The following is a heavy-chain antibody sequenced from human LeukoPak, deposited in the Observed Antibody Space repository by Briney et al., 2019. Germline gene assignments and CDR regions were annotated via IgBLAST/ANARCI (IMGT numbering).Heavy chain of an antibody. Sequence: PGGSLRLSCAASGFTFSSYGMHRVRQAPGKGLEWVAVISYDGSNKYYADSVKGRFTISRDNSKNTLYLQMNSLRAEDTAVYYCAKSGQLSRFDYWGQGTLVTVSS. CDR1: GFTFSSYG. D-gene: IGHD3-16*02. V-gene: IGHV3-30*18. J-gene: IGHJ4*02. CDR3: AKSGQLSRFDY. CDR2: ISYDGSNK.